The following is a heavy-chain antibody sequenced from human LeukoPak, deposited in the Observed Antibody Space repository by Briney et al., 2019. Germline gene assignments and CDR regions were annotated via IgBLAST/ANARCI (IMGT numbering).Heavy chain of an antibody. CDR3: AREDNDGGSPMDY. Sequence: AATVSCQASVYTFTGYYMHWVRPAPAQGLEWVGGINPNSGGTNYAQKFQGRVTMTREKSISTAYMELSRLRSDDTAVYYCAREDNDGGSPMDYWGQGTMVTVSS. V-gene: IGHV1-2*02. CDR2: INPNSGGT. J-gene: IGHJ4*02. D-gene: IGHD3-16*01. CDR1: VYTFTGYY.